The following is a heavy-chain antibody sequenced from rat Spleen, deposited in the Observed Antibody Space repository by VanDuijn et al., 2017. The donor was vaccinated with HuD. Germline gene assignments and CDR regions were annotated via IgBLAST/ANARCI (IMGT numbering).Heavy chain of an antibody. D-gene: IGHD1-1*01. CDR3: VRPAGTVVPNWFVY. V-gene: IGHV5-29*01. J-gene: IGHJ3*01. Sequence: EVQLVESDGGLVQPGKSLKLSCAASGFTLSDHFMAWVRQAPTKGLEWVATINYDGGTPYYRDSVKGRFTVSRDNSQNTLYLQMDSLRSEDTATYYGVRPAGTVVPNWFVYWGQGTLGTVSS. CDR2: INYDGGTP. CDR1: GFTLSDHF.